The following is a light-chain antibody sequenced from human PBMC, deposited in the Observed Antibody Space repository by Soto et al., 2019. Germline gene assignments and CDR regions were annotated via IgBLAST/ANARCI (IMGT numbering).Light chain of an antibody. V-gene: IGLV2-14*01. CDR2: EVS. J-gene: IGLJ3*02. Sequence: QSALTQPASVSGSPGQSITISCTGTSSDVGGYKYVSWYQQYPGKAPKLIIYEVSNRPSGVSHRFSGSKSGNTASLTLSGLQAEDEADYYCSSYTSTTPWVFGGGTKVTVL. CDR1: SSDVGGYKY. CDR3: SSYTSTTPWV.